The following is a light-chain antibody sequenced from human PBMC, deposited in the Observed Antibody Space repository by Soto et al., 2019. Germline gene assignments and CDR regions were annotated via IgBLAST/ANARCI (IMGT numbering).Light chain of an antibody. V-gene: IGKV3-20*01. CDR3: QQYGSSLRVT. CDR1: QSVNIY. CDR2: GAS. Sequence: SLFTQSPTTMSLSPWEIATLSWTASQSVNIYLAWYQQKPGQAPRLLIYGASSRATGIPDRFSGSGSGTDFTLTISRLEPEDFAVYYCQQYGSSLRVTFGEGTKVDIK. J-gene: IGKJ4*01.